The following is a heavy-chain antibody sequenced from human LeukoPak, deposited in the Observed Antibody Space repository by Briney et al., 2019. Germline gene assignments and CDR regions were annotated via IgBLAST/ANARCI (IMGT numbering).Heavy chain of an antibody. CDR3: AKEDYGGNSRWLDP. J-gene: IGHJ5*02. CDR2: MSNDGING. CDR1: GFTFSSYD. Sequence: GGSLRLSCAASGFTFSSYDMHWVRQAPGKGLEWVAVMSNDGINGNYADSVKGRFTVSRDISKSILYLQMNGPRGDDTAVYYCAKEDYGGNSRWLDPWGQGTLVTVSS. V-gene: IGHV3-30*18. D-gene: IGHD4-23*01.